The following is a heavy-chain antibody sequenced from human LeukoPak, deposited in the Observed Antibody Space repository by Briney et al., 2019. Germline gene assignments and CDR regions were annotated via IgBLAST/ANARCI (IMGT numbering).Heavy chain of an antibody. D-gene: IGHD3-22*01. CDR1: GGSFSGYY. Sequence: SETLSLTCAVYGGSFSGYYWSWIRQPPGKGLEWIGKINHSGSTNYNPSLKSRVTISVDTSKNQFSLKLSSVTAADTAVYYCARTDYYDSSGHPAFDIWGQGTMVTVSS. CDR2: INHSGST. J-gene: IGHJ3*02. V-gene: IGHV4-34*01. CDR3: ARTDYYDSSGHPAFDI.